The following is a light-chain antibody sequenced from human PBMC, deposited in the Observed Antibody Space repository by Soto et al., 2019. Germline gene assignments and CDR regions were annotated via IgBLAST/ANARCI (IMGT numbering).Light chain of an antibody. Sequence: NFMLTQPHSVSESTGKTVTISCTGSSGSIASNYVQWYQQRPGSAPTTVIYEDNQRPSGVPDRFSGSIDSSSNSASLTISGLKTEDEADYYCQSYDSSNWVFGGGTQLTVL. CDR2: EDN. J-gene: IGLJ3*02. CDR3: QSYDSSNWV. CDR1: SGSIASNY. V-gene: IGLV6-57*02.